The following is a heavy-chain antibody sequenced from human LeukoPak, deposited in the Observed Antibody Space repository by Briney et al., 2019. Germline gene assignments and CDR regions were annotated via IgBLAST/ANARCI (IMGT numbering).Heavy chain of an antibody. CDR1: GFTFSSYS. D-gene: IGHD3-22*01. J-gene: IGHJ4*02. V-gene: IGHV3-21*01. CDR3: ASIYDSSGYPFDY. Sequence: GGSLRLSCAASGFTFSSYSMNWVRQVPGKGLEWVSSISSSSSYIYYADSVKGRFTISRDNAKNSLYLQMNSLRAEDTAVYYCASIYDSSGYPFDYWGQGTLVTVSS. CDR2: ISSSSSYI.